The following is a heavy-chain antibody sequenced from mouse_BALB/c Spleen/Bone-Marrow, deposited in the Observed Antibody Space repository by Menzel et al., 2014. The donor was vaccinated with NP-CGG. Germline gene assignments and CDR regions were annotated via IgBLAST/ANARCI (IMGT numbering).Heavy chain of an antibody. CDR2: IDPANGDT. J-gene: IGHJ3*01. V-gene: IGHV14-3*02. CDR1: GFNIKDTY. CDR3: ASYYYGSSSFAY. D-gene: IGHD1-1*01. Sequence: LVESGTDLVKPGASIRLSCTASGFNIKDTYMHWVRQRPEQGLEWIGRIDPANGDTKYDPKFQGKATITADTSSNTAYLQLSSLTSEDTAVYYCASYYYGSSSFAYWGQGTLVTVSA.